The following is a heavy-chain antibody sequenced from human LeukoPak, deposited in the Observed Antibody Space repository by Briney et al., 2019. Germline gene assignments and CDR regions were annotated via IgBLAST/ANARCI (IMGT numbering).Heavy chain of an antibody. D-gene: IGHD5-18*01. CDR2: ISYDGSNK. Sequence: GGSLRLSCAASGFTFSSYAIHWVRQAPGKGLESVAVISYDGSNKYYADSVKGRFTISRDNSKNTLYLQMNSLKAEDTAVYYCAREGDTAMGFDYWGQGTLVTVSS. CDR3: AREGDTAMGFDY. J-gene: IGHJ4*02. CDR1: GFTFSSYA. V-gene: IGHV3-30*04.